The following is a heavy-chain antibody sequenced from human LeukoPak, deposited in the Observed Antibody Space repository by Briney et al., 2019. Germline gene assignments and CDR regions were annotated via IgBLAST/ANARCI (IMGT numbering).Heavy chain of an antibody. D-gene: IGHD2-2*02. Sequence: ASVTVSSKASGYTFTTYGINWLRQAPGQGVAWMGWISTYNSNTHYAQKLQGRVTITTDASTSTAYMELRSLRSDDTAVYYCARGIPPGDAFDIWGQGTMVTVSS. CDR3: ARGIPPGDAFDI. CDR1: GYTFTTYG. CDR2: ISTYNSNT. J-gene: IGHJ3*02. V-gene: IGHV1-18*01.